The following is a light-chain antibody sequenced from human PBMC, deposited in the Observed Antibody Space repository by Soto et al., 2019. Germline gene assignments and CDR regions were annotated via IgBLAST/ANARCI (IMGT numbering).Light chain of an antibody. CDR2: GAF. Sequence: EIVMTQSPATLSVSLGERSTLSCRASQSVGSYLAWYQHKPGQAPRLLIHGAFTRATGIPARFSGSGSGTEFTLTISSLQSEDFAVFYCQQYNQWPITFGQGTRLET. CDR1: QSVGSY. V-gene: IGKV3-15*01. J-gene: IGKJ5*01. CDR3: QQYNQWPIT.